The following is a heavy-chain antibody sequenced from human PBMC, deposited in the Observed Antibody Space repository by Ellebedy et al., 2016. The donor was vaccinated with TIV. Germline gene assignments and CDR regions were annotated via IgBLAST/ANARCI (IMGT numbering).Heavy chain of an antibody. J-gene: IGHJ6*02. CDR1: DFTVSNNY. CDR2: IHNDGNT. D-gene: IGHD2-15*01. CDR3: VRQRVGGSFLWDV. Sequence: PGGSLRLSCAASDFTVSNNYMTWVRQAPGKGLEWVSNIHNDGNTYYADSVRGRFTMSRDNSKNTLFLQMNSLRTEDTAVYYCVRQRVGGSFLWDVWGRGTTVTVSS. V-gene: IGHV3-66*04.